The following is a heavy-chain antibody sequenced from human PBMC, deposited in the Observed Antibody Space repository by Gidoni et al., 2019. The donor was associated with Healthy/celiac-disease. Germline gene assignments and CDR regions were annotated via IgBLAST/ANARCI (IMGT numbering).Heavy chain of an antibody. J-gene: IGHJ5*02. Sequence: QVQLVQSGAEVKKPGASVKVSCKASGYTFTGYYMHWVRQAPGQGLEWMGWINPNSGGTNYAQKFQGRVTMTRDTSISTAYMELSRLRSDDTAVYYCARARITGTTLPWFDPWGQGTLVTVSS. D-gene: IGHD1-7*01. CDR3: ARARITGTTLPWFDP. V-gene: IGHV1-2*02. CDR2: INPNSGGT. CDR1: GYTFTGYY.